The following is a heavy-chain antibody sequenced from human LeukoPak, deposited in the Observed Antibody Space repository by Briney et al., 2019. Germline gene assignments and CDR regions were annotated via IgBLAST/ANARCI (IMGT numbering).Heavy chain of an antibody. J-gene: IGHJ4*02. CDR1: GFTFSSYS. Sequence: GGSLRLSCAASGFTFSSYSMNWVRQAPGKGLEWVSSISSSSSYIYYADSVKGRFTISRDNSKNTLYLQMNSLRAEDTAVYYCAKDFCPLVGGGSCSLDYWGQGTLVTVSS. D-gene: IGHD2-15*01. CDR2: ISSSSSYI. CDR3: AKDFCPLVGGGSCSLDY. V-gene: IGHV3-21*01.